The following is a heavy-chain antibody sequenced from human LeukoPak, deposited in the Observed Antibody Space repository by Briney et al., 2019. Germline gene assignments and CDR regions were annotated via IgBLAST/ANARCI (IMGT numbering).Heavy chain of an antibody. D-gene: IGHD1-1*01. CDR1: GGSFSGYY. Sequence: SETLSLTCAVYGGSFSGYYWSWIRQPPGKGLEWIGEINHSGSTNYNPSLKSRVTISVDTSKNQFSLKVSSVTAADTAVYYCARRWNARLYNWFDPWGQGTLVTVSS. CDR2: INHSGST. CDR3: ARRWNARLYNWFDP. J-gene: IGHJ5*02. V-gene: IGHV4-34*01.